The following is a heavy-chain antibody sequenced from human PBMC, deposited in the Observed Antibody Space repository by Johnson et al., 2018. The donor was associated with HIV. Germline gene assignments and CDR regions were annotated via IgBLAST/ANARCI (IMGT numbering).Heavy chain of an antibody. CDR1: GFTFSDHW. Sequence: EQLVESGGGLVQPGGSLRLSCGASGFTFSDHWMQWVRQAPGTGLVWVSRLNSDGSSTSYADSVKGRFTISRDNSKNTLYLQMNSLRAEDTAVYYCARDGGSTRGDAFDIWGQGTMVTVSS. V-gene: IGHV3-74*01. J-gene: IGHJ3*02. CDR2: LNSDGSST. D-gene: IGHD1-26*01. CDR3: ARDGGSTRGDAFDI.